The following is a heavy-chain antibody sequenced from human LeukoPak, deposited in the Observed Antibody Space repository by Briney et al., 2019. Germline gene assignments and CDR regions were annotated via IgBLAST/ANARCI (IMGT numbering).Heavy chain of an antibody. CDR1: GGSISSYY. D-gene: IGHD3-22*01. CDR3: ARGRRRGGITMIVVPTTKGAFDI. CDR2: IYTSGST. Sequence: SETLSLTCTVSGGSISSYYWSWIRQPAGKGLEWIGRIYTSGSTNYNPSLKSRVTMSVDTSKNQFSLKLSSVTAADTAVYYCARGRRRGGITMIVVPTTKGAFDIWGQGTMVTVSS. V-gene: IGHV4-4*07. J-gene: IGHJ3*02.